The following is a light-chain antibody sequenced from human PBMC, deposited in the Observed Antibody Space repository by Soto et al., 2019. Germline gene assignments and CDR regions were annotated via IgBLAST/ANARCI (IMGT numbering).Light chain of an antibody. CDR3: QRSGTSPPYI. CDR2: GAS. V-gene: IGKV3-20*01. J-gene: IGKJ2*01. Sequence: EVVLTQSPGTLSLSPGERATLSCRASQSLDSTSLAWYQQKPGQSPRLVIYGASRRATGIPDRFSGSRSGTDFILTIDRLEPEDFAVYYCQRSGTSPPYIFGAGTRLDIK. CDR1: QSLDSTS.